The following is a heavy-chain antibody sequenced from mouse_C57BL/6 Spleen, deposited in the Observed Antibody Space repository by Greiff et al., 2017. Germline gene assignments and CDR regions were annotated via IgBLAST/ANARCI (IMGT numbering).Heavy chain of an antibody. CDR3: SIYYDYDGVAY. Sequence: EVQLQQSGTVLARPGASVKMSCKTSGYTFTSYWMHWVKQRPGQGLEWIGAIYPGNSDTSYNQKFKGKAKLTAVTSASTAYMELSSLTNEDSAVYYCSIYYDYDGVAYWGQGTLVTVSA. CDR1: GYTFTSYW. J-gene: IGHJ3*01. CDR2: IYPGNSDT. D-gene: IGHD2-4*01. V-gene: IGHV1-5*01.